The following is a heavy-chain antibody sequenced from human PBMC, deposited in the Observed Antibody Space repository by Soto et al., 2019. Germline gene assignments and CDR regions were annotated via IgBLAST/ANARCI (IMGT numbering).Heavy chain of an antibody. D-gene: IGHD6-13*01. V-gene: IGHV3-30*03. Sequence: GGSLRLSCAASGFTFSSYGMHWVRQAPGKGLEWVAVISYDGSNKYYADSVKGRFTISRDNSKNTLYLQMNSLRAEDTAVYYCAAEQQDSYYYYGMDVWGQGTTVTVSS. CDR3: AAEQQDSYYYYGMDV. CDR2: ISYDGSNK. CDR1: GFTFSSYG. J-gene: IGHJ6*02.